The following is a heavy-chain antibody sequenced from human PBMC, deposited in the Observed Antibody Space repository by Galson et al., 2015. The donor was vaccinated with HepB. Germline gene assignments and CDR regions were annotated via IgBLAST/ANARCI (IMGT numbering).Heavy chain of an antibody. CDR2: IYYSGST. V-gene: IGHV4-59*01. D-gene: IGHD3-3*01. CDR3: ARGRITIFGVVIAGAFDI. CDR1: GGSISSYY. J-gene: IGHJ3*02. Sequence: SETLSLTCTVSGGSISSYYWSWIRQPPGKGLEWIGYIYYSGSTNYNPSLKSRVTISVDTSKNQFSLKLSSVTAADTAVYYCARGRITIFGVVIAGAFDIWGQGTMVTVSS.